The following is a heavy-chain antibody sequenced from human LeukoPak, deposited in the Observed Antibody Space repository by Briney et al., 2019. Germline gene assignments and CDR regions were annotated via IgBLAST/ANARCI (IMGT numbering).Heavy chain of an antibody. D-gene: IGHD6-19*01. V-gene: IGHV1-46*01. CDR3: ARRAVAGTKGGFDP. J-gene: IGHJ5*02. CDR2: INPSGGST. CDR1: GCTFTNYH. Sequence: ASVKVSCKASGCTFTNYHMHWVRQAPGQGLEWMGIINPSGGSTSYAQKFQGRVTMTRDMSTSTVYMELSSLRSEDTAVYYCARRAVAGTKGGFDPWGQGTLVTVSS.